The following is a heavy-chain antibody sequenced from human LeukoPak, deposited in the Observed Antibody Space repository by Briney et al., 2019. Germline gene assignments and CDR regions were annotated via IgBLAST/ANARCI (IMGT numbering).Heavy chain of an antibody. V-gene: IGHV3-30-3*01. D-gene: IGHD6-6*01. CDR1: GFTFSSYA. CDR3: ARDPSAARPDLRYLDY. Sequence: GGSLRLSCAASGFTFSSYAMHWVRQAPGKGLEWVAVISYDGSKKYYVDSAKGRFTISRDNSKNTLYLQMNSLRAEDTAVYYCARDPSAARPDLRYLDYWGQGTLVTVS. J-gene: IGHJ4*02. CDR2: ISYDGSKK.